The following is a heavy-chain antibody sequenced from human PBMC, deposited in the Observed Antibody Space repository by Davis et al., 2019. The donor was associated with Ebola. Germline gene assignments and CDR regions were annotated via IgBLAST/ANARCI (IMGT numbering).Heavy chain of an antibody. J-gene: IGHJ6*01. CDR3: ARDRYSTVTTFYGMDV. D-gene: IGHD4-17*01. CDR1: GGSISSYY. Sequence: SETLSLTCTVSGGSISSYYWSWIRQPPGKVLEWIGYIYYSGSTNYNPSLKSRVTISLGTSKNQFSLKLSSVTAADTAIYYCARDRYSTVTTFYGMDVWGQGTTVTVSS. CDR2: IYYSGST. V-gene: IGHV4-59*01.